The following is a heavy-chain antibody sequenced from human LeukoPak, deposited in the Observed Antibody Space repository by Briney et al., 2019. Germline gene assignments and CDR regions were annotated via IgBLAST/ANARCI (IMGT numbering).Heavy chain of an antibody. V-gene: IGHV1-69*04. D-gene: IGHD3-10*01. Sequence: SVKVSCKASGGTFSSYAISWVRQAPGQGLEWMGRIIPIFGIASYAQTLQGRVTITADKSTSTAYMELSSLRSEDTAVYYCARTQGRIAFGESFDYWGQGTLVTVSS. CDR1: GGTFSSYA. CDR2: IIPIFGIA. J-gene: IGHJ4*02. CDR3: ARTQGRIAFGESFDY.